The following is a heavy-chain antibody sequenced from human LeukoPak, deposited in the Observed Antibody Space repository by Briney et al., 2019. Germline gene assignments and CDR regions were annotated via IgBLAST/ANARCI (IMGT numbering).Heavy chain of an antibody. CDR3: ARDRGYTQDY. V-gene: IGHV3-74*01. D-gene: IGHD5-12*01. Sequence: GGSLRLSCAASGFTFSTYWMHWVRQALGKGLVWVSHIKTAGSSTTYADSVKGRFTMSRDNAKNTLYLQMNSLRAEDTAEYYCARDRGYTQDYWGQGTLVTVSS. CDR1: GFTFSTYW. CDR2: IKTAGSST. J-gene: IGHJ4*02.